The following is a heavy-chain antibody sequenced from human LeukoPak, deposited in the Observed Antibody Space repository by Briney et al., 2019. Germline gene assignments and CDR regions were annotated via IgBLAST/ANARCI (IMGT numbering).Heavy chain of an antibody. CDR3: ARHPEYSSSSRWFDP. J-gene: IGHJ5*02. Sequence: GESLKISCKGSGYSFSSYWIGWVRQMPGKGLEWMGIIYPGESDTRYSPSFQGQVTISADKSISTAYLQWSSLKASDTAMYYCARHPEYSSSSRWFDPWGQGTLVTVSS. CDR2: IYPGESDT. CDR1: GYSFSSYW. V-gene: IGHV5-51*01. D-gene: IGHD6-6*01.